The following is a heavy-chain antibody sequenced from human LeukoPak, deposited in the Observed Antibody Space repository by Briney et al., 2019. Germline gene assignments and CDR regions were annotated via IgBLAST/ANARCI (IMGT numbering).Heavy chain of an antibody. J-gene: IGHJ6*02. CDR1: GGTFSSYA. V-gene: IGHV1-69*01. CDR3: ARAYTAYCTNGVCYRGYYYYGMDV. D-gene: IGHD2-8*01. Sequence: SVKVSCKASGGTFSSYAISWVRQAPGQGLEWMGGIIPIFGTANYAQKFQGRVTITADESTSTAYMELSSLRSEDTAVYYCARAYTAYCTNGVCYRGYYYYGMDVWGQGTTVTVSS. CDR2: IIPIFGTA.